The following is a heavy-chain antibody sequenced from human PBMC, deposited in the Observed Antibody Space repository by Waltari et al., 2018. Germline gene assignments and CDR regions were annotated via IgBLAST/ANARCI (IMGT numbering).Heavy chain of an antibody. V-gene: IGHV3-23*01. D-gene: IGHD6-6*01. J-gene: IGHJ4*02. CDR1: GFTFSSYA. CDR3: AKASRVEQLVEAISYYFDY. Sequence: EVQLLESGGGLVQPGGSLRLSCAASGFTFSSYAMSWVRQAPGKGLEWVSAISGSGGSTDYADSVKGRFTISRDNSKNTLYLQMNSLRAEDTAVYYCAKASRVEQLVEAISYYFDYWGQGTLVTVSS. CDR2: ISGSGGST.